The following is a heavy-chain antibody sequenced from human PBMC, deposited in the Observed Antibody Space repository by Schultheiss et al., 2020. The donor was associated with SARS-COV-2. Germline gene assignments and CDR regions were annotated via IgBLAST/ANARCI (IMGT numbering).Heavy chain of an antibody. Sequence: ASVKVSCKASGYTFTSYDINWVRQATGQGLEWMGWISAYNGNTNYAQKLQGRVTMTTDTSTNTAYMELRSLRSDDTALYYCARAYGRVRGDNRPEMDYWGQGTLVTVSS. CDR2: ISAYNGNT. J-gene: IGHJ4*02. V-gene: IGHV1-18*01. CDR1: GYTFTSYD. CDR3: ARAYGRVRGDNRPEMDY. D-gene: IGHD3-10*01.